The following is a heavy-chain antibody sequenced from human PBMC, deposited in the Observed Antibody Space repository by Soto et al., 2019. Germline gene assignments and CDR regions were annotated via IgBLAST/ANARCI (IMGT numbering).Heavy chain of an antibody. CDR2: ISAYNGNT. CDR1: GYTFTSYG. J-gene: IGHJ4*02. D-gene: IGHD2-15*01. CDR3: ARNPRLGYCSGGSCPPFDY. Sequence: ASVKVSCKASGYTFTSYGISWVRQAPGQGLEWMGWISAYNGNTNYAQKLQGRVTMTTDTTTSTAYMELRSLRSDDTAVYYCARNPRLGYCSGGSCPPFDYWGQGTLVTVSS. V-gene: IGHV1-18*04.